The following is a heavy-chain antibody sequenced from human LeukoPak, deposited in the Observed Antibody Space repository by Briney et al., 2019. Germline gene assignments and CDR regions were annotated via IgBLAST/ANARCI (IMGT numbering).Heavy chain of an antibody. CDR2: LYTSGTT. V-gene: IGHV4-4*07. CDR3: ARGYSSGSLVYMDV. D-gene: IGHD3-10*01. CDR1: YDSINTYY. Sequence: SETLSLTCTVSYDSINTYYWSWIRQPAGKGLEWIGRLYTSGTTNYNPSLKSRISMSIDTSKKLFSMTLSSVTAADTAVYYCARGYSSGSLVYMDVWGKGTTVTVAS. J-gene: IGHJ6*03.